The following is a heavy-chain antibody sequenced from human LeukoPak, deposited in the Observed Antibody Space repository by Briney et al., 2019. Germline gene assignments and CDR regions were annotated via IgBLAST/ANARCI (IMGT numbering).Heavy chain of an antibody. CDR3: ARRKGYGYLDY. CDR1: GGSISSYY. J-gene: IGHJ4*02. V-gene: IGHV4-59*08. CDR2: IYYSGST. Sequence: SETLSLTCTVSGGSISSYYWSWIRQPPGKGLEWIGYIYYSGSTNYNPSLKSRVTISVDTSKNQFSLKLSSVTAADTAVYYCARRKGYGYLDYWGQGTLVTVSS. D-gene: IGHD5-12*01.